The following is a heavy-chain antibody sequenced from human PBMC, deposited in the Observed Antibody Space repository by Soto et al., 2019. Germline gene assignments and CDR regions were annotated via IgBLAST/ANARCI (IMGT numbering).Heavy chain of an antibody. CDR1: GYSFTSYW. CDR3: ASHSSCYYPNYCYGIYF. Sequence: GESLKISCKGSGYSFTSYWIGWVRQMPGKGLEWMGIIYPGDSDTRYSPSFQGQVTISADKSISTAYLQWSSLKASDTAMYYCASHSSCYYPNYCYGIYFWAQGTTVTVS. D-gene: IGHD3-22*01. V-gene: IGHV5-51*01. CDR2: IYPGDSDT. J-gene: IGHJ6*02.